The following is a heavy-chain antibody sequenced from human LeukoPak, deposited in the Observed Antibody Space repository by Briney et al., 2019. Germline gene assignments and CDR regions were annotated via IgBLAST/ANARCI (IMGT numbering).Heavy chain of an antibody. V-gene: IGHV3-74*01. Sequence: GGSLRLSCAASGNYWMHWVRQAPGKGLVWVSHINSDGSWTSYADSVKGRFAISKDNAKNTVYLQMNNLRAEDTAVYYCVSFYEAYWGRGTLVTVSS. D-gene: IGHD2/OR15-2a*01. CDR3: VSFYEAY. CDR2: INSDGSWT. CDR1: GNYW. J-gene: IGHJ4*02.